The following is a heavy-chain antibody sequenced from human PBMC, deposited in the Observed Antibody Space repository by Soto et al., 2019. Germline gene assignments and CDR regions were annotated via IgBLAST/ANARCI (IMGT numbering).Heavy chain of an antibody. CDR1: GGSFSGYY. J-gene: IGHJ2*01. V-gene: IGHV4-34*01. Sequence: PPDTLSLTCAVYGGSFSGYYWIWLRPPPGKGLEWIGEINHSGSTNYNPSLKSRVTISVDTSKNQFSLKLSSVTAADTAVYYCARGRACSSTSCYIEATASPYWYFDLWGRGTLVTVSS. CDR2: INHSGST. D-gene: IGHD2-2*02. CDR3: ARGRACSSTSCYIEATASPYWYFDL.